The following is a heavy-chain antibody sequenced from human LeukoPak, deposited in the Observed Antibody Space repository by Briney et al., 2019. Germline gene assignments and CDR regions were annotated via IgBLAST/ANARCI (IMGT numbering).Heavy chain of an antibody. J-gene: IGHJ4*02. CDR3: ARDLAAVGAEGIDY. CDR2: IWYDGSNK. Sequence: GGSLRLSCAGSGFTFSNYAMIWVRQAPGKGLEWVAVIWYDGSNKYYADSVKGRFTISRDNSKNTLYLQMNSLRAEDTAVYYCARDLAAVGAEGIDYWGQGTLVTVSS. D-gene: IGHD1-26*01. CDR1: GFTFSNYA. V-gene: IGHV3-33*01.